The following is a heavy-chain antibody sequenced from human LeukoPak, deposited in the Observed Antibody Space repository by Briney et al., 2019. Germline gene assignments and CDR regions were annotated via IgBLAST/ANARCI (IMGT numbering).Heavy chain of an antibody. CDR1: GFTFSSHG. Sequence: GGSLRLSCAASGFTFSSHGMHWVRQAPGKGLEWVAFIRYDGSNKYYADSVKGRFTISRDNSKNTLYLQMNSLRAEDTAVYYCAKDPNYYDSSGYYSEFDYWGQGTLVTVSS. CDR3: AKDPNYYDSSGYYSEFDY. V-gene: IGHV3-30*02. D-gene: IGHD3-22*01. CDR2: IRYDGSNK. J-gene: IGHJ4*02.